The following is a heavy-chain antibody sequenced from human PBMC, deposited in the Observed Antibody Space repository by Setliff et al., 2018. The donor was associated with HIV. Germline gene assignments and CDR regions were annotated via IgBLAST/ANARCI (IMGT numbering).Heavy chain of an antibody. CDR2: IKQDGREK. J-gene: IGHJ6*03. CDR1: GFTFSSCW. V-gene: IGHV3-7*03. D-gene: IGHD5-18*01. Sequence: GGSLRLSCAASGFTFSSCWVTWVRQGPGKGREWVANIKQDGREKYYVDSVKGRFTISRDNGKNSLYLQMNSLRAEDTAVYYCASSGYNYGGYYMDVWGKGTTVTVSS. CDR3: ASSGYNYGGYYMDV.